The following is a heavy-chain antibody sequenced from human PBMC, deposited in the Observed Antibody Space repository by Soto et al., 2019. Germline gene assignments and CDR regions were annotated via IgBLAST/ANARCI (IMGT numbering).Heavy chain of an antibody. J-gene: IGHJ6*02. CDR1: GFTFSNAW. CDR3: TTGGLWFGELPLGMDV. D-gene: IGHD3-10*01. Sequence: PVGSLRLSCAASGFTFSNAWMSWIRQAPGKGLEWVGRIKSKTDGGTTDYAAPVKGRFTISRDDSKNTLYLQMNSLKTEDTAVYFCTTGGLWFGELPLGMDVWGQGTTVTVSS. V-gene: IGHV3-15*01. CDR2: IKSKTDGGTT.